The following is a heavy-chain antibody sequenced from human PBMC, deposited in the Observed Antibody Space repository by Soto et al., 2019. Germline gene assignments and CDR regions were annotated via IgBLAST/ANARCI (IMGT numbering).Heavy chain of an antibody. Sequence: SETLSLTCAVYGGSFSDYYWTWIRQPPGQGLEWIGEINHSGSTNYNPSLKSRVTISVNTSKNQFSLKLSSVTAADTAVYYCARVRLEWLFNWFDPWGQGTLVTVSS. CDR1: GGSFSDYY. V-gene: IGHV4-34*01. D-gene: IGHD3-3*01. CDR2: INHSGST. CDR3: ARVRLEWLFNWFDP. J-gene: IGHJ5*02.